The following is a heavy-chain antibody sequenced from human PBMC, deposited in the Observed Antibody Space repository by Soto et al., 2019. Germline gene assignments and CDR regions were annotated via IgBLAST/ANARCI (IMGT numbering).Heavy chain of an antibody. D-gene: IGHD3-3*01. CDR2: IYYSGST. J-gene: IGHJ6*02. Sequence: TSETLSLTCTVSGGSISSGGYYWSWIRQHPGKGLEWIGYIYYSGSTYYNPSLKSRVTISVDTSKNQFPLKLSSVTAADTAVYYCARIPVHGYYDFWSGYTPNSYYYYGMDVWGQGTTVTVSS. CDR3: ARIPVHGYYDFWSGYTPNSYYYYGMDV. CDR1: GGSISSGGYY. V-gene: IGHV4-31*03.